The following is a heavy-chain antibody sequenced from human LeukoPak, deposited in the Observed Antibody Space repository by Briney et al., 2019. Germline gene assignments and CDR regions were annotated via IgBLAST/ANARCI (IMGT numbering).Heavy chain of an antibody. CDR3: ARDLNWGTYFDY. D-gene: IGHD7-27*01. J-gene: IGHJ4*02. V-gene: IGHV3-21*01. CDR1: GFTFSSYS. Sequence: PGGSLRLSCAASGFTFSSYSMNWVRQAPGKGLEGVSSISSSSSYIYYADSVKGRFTISRDNAKNSLYLQMNSLRAEDTAVYYCARDLNWGTYFDYWGQGTLVTVSS. CDR2: ISSSSSYI.